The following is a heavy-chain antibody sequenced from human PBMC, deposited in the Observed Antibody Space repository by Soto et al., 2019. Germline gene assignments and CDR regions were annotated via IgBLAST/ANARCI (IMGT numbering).Heavy chain of an antibody. D-gene: IGHD3-16*01. CDR3: ARSGHSFGGVV. V-gene: IGHV4-59*01. J-gene: IGHJ4*02. CDR2: IFYTGST. Sequence: PSETLSLTCTVSCGSMSDYYCSWIRQPPGKGLECIGYIFYTGSTSYNASLTSRVAISLDTPNNQISLKLKSVTAADTAVYYCARSGHSFGGVVWGQGIQVTVSS. CDR1: CGSMSDYY.